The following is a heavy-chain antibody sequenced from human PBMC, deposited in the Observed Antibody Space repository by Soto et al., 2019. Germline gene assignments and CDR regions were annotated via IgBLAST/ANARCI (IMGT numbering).Heavy chain of an antibody. V-gene: IGHV1-18*01. CDR1: GYTFTSYG. D-gene: IGHD3-9*01. Sequence: GASVKVSCKASGYTFTSYGISWVRQAPGQGLEWMGWISAYNGNTNYAQKLQGRVTMTTDTSTSTAYMELRSLRSDDTAVYYCARDYDILTGAAAGGMDVWGQGTTVTVSS. CDR3: ARDYDILTGAAAGGMDV. J-gene: IGHJ6*02. CDR2: ISAYNGNT.